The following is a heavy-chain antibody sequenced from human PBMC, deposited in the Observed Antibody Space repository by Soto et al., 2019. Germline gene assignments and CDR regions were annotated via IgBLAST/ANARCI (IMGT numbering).Heavy chain of an antibody. Sequence: PSETLSLTCTVSGGSISSSSYYWGWIRQPPWKGLEWIGSIYYSGSTYYNPSLKSRVTISVDTSRNQFSLKLSSVTAADTAVYYCASLNTVTTFYYYGMDVWGQGXTVTVSS. D-gene: IGHD4-4*01. J-gene: IGHJ6*02. CDR3: ASLNTVTTFYYYGMDV. V-gene: IGHV4-39*01. CDR1: GGSISSSSYY. CDR2: IYYSGST.